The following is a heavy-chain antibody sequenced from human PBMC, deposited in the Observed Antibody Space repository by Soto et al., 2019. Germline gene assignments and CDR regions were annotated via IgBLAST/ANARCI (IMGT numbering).Heavy chain of an antibody. CDR1: GPSIYTYY. V-gene: IGHV4-59*01. CDR3: ARVVRYRSSWYKVDYYYGIDV. Sequence: SETLSLTCNVSGPSIYTYYWNWIRPPPGKGLVWIGYIYYSGSTNYNPHLKSRVTICVDTSKNQFSLKLSSVTAAGTAVYDCARVVRYRSSWYKVDYYYGIDVWGQGTRVTVSS. D-gene: IGHD6-13*01. J-gene: IGHJ6*02. CDR2: IYYSGST.